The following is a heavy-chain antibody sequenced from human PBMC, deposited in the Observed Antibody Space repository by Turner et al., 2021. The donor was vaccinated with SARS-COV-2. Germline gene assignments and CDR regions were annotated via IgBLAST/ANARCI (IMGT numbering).Heavy chain of an antibody. V-gene: IGHV3-30-3*01. CDR1: GFTFSSYA. CDR3: ARRTGGNYYYCMDV. J-gene: IGHJ6*02. CDR2: ISYDGINK. Sequence: QVQLVESVGGVLQPAWSLRLSRVSSGFTFSSYAMNWVRQAPGKGLEWVAVISYDGINKYYADSVKGRFTISRDNSKNTLYLQMNSLRAEDTAVYYCARRTGGNYYYCMDVWGQGTTVTVSS. D-gene: IGHD3-10*01.